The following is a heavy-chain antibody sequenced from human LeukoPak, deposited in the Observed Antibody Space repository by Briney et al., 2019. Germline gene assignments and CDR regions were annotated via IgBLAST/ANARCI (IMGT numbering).Heavy chain of an antibody. J-gene: IGHJ3*02. D-gene: IGHD3-22*01. CDR3: ATDSITMIVVVTNQRRIDAFDI. CDR2: IIPIFGTA. Sequence: ASVKVSCKASGGTFSSYAISWVRQAPGQGLEWMGGIIPIFGTANYAQKFQGRVTMTEDTSTDTAYMELSSLRSEDTAVYYCATDSITMIVVVTNQRRIDAFDIWGQGTMVTVSS. V-gene: IGHV1-69*06. CDR1: GGTFSSYA.